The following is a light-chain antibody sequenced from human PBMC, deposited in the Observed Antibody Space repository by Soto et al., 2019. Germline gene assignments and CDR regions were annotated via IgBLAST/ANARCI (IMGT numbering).Light chain of an antibody. CDR3: QQYNSYSPYT. Sequence: DIQMTQSPSTLSASVGDRVTITCRASQSISSWLAWYQQKPGKAPKLLIYKASSLESGVPSRFSGSESGTEFTRTISSLQPDDFATSYCQQYNSYSPYTFGQGNKLEIK. CDR1: QSISSW. V-gene: IGKV1-5*03. J-gene: IGKJ2*01. CDR2: KAS.